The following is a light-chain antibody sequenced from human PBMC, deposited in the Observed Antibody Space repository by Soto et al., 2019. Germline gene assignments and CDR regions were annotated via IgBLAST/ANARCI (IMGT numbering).Light chain of an antibody. CDR3: QQYSSYWT. CDR1: QSISSW. CDR2: KAS. V-gene: IGKV1-5*03. Sequence: DIQMTQSSSTLSAFVGDRVTITCRASQSISSWLAWYQQKPGKAPNLLIYKASSLEIGVPSRFSGRGSGTEFTLTISSLQPDEFATYYCQQYSSYWTFGQGTKVDIK. J-gene: IGKJ1*01.